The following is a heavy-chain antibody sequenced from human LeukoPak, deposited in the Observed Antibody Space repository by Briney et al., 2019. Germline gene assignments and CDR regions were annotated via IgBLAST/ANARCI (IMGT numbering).Heavy chain of an antibody. CDR2: IYRGGST. J-gene: IGHJ6*03. CDR1: GLTFRDAW. Sequence: GGSLRLSCVVSGLTFRDAWLSWVRQAPGKGLEWVSVIYRGGSTYYADSVKGRFTISRDNSKNTLYLQMNSLRAEDTAVYYCARLYCSSTSCYSYYYYYMDVWGKGTTVTISS. CDR3: ARLYCSSTSCYSYYYYYMDV. D-gene: IGHD2-2*01. V-gene: IGHV3-66*04.